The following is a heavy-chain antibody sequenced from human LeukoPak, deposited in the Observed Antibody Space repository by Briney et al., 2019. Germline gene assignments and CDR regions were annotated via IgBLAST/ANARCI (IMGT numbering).Heavy chain of an antibody. V-gene: IGHV3-23*01. D-gene: IGHD2-2*01. Sequence: GGSLRLSCAASGFTFSSYAMSWVRQAPGKGLEWVSAISGSGGSTYYADSVKGRFTISRDNSKNTLYLQMNSLRAEDTAVYYCAKVRGAGGIVVVPAAIGAFDIWGKGTMVTVS. CDR3: AKVRGAGGIVVVPAAIGAFDI. CDR2: ISGSGGST. CDR1: GFTFSSYA. J-gene: IGHJ3*02.